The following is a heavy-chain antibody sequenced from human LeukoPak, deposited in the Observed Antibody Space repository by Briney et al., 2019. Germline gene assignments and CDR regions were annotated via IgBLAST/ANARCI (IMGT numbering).Heavy chain of an antibody. Sequence: GGSLRLSCAASGFTFTDYPMNWVRQAPGRGLEWVSNIRTTAERANYANYADAVRGRVTVPRDDARYTLYLHMNGLRDDDTAVYYCARDQGYAFDYWGQGILVTVSS. D-gene: IGHD2-8*01. CDR2: IRTTAERANYA. CDR1: GFTFTDYP. CDR3: ARDQGYAFDY. V-gene: IGHV3-11*05. J-gene: IGHJ4*02.